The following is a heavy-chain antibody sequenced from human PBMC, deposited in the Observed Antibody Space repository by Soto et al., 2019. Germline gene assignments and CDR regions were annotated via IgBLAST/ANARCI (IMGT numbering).Heavy chain of an antibody. D-gene: IGHD3-9*01. V-gene: IGHV3-30*18. Sequence: GGSLRLSCAASGFIFSNYAMHWVRQAPGKGLEWVALILFDGRNEYYADSVKGRFIISRDNSKNTLCLQMNSLRPEDTAVYYCAKDMPPNNDILTGYYSGFDYWGQGTLVTVSS. CDR2: ILFDGRNE. J-gene: IGHJ4*02. CDR1: GFIFSNYA. CDR3: AKDMPPNNDILTGYYSGFDY.